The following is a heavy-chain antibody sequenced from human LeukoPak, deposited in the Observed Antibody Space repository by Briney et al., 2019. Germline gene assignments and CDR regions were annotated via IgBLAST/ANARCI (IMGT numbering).Heavy chain of an antibody. CDR3: AKDYGDYGFDY. V-gene: IGHV3-33*06. Sequence: GGSLRLSCAASGFTFSSYGMHWVRQAPGKGLEWVAVIWYDGSNKYYADSVKGRFTISRDNSKNTLYLQMNSLRAEDTVVYYCAKDYGDYGFDYRGQGTLVTVSS. D-gene: IGHD4-17*01. CDR2: IWYDGSNK. CDR1: GFTFSSYG. J-gene: IGHJ4*02.